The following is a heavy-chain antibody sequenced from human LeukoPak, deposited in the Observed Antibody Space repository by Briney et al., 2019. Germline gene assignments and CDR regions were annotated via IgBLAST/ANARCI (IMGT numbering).Heavy chain of an antibody. V-gene: IGHV3-33*03. CDR3: AKDQRFGDLDDY. CDR2: IWYDGSNK. CDR1: GFTFSSYG. D-gene: IGHD3-10*01. J-gene: IGHJ4*02. Sequence: GRSLRLSCAASGFTFSSYGMHWVRQAPGKGLEWVAVIWYDGSNKYYADSVKGRFTISRDNSKNTLYLQMTSLRAEDTAVYYCAKDQRFGDLDDYRGQGTLVTVSS.